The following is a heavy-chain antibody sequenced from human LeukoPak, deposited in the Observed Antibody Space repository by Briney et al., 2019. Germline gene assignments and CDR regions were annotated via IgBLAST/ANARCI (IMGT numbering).Heavy chain of an antibody. D-gene: IGHD3-9*01. CDR2: ISAYNGNT. CDR1: GYTFPSYG. J-gene: IGHJ4*02. Sequence: ASVKASCKPSGYTFPSYGISWVRQAPGQGLEWMGWISAYNGNTNYAQKLQGRVTMTTDTSTSTAYMELRSLRSDDTAVYYCARAPVGLYYDILTGYYREDYWGQGTLVTVSS. CDR3: ARAPVGLYYDILTGYYREDY. V-gene: IGHV1-18*01.